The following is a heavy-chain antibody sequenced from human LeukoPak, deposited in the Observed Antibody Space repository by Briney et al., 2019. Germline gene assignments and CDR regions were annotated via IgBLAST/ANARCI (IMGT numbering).Heavy chain of an antibody. D-gene: IGHD1-26*01. Sequence: SETLSLTCTVSGGSIGSYYWSWIRQPPGKGLEWIGYIYYGGSTNYNPSLKSRVTISVDSSNNKLSLQLSTVPAADAAVYYCVRGSYIFDYWGQGTLVTVSS. CDR3: VRGSYIFDY. J-gene: IGHJ4*02. CDR1: GGSIGSYY. V-gene: IGHV4-59*01. CDR2: IYYGGST.